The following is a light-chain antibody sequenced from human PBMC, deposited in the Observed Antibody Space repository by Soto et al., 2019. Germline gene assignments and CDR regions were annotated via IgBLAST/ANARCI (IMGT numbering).Light chain of an antibody. V-gene: IGLV1-40*01. J-gene: IGLJ2*01. CDR1: SSNIGAGYD. CDR3: QSYDSSLSGSL. Sequence: QLVLTQPPSVSGAPGQRVTISCTGSSSNIGAGYDVHWYQQFPGTAPKLLLYDNNYRPSGVPDRFSGSKSGSSASLAISGLQAEDEADYYCQSYDSSLSGSLFGGGTKLTVL. CDR2: DNN.